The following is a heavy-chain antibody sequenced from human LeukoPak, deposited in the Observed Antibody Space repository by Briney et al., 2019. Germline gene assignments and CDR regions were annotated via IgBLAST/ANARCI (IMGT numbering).Heavy chain of an antibody. CDR1: GFTFWTKW. CDR2: ILTDASII. V-gene: IGHV3-74*01. CDR3: VRDLEIVTTPAGITPGDDFDY. Sequence: GSLRLSCLASGFTFWTKWMHWVRQAPGKGLGGVSRILTDASIINYADSVKGRFTISRDNARNTVYLQMNSLRVEDTAVYYCVRDLEIVTTPAGITPGDDFDYWGRGALVTVSA. J-gene: IGHJ4*02. D-gene: IGHD2/OR15-2a*01.